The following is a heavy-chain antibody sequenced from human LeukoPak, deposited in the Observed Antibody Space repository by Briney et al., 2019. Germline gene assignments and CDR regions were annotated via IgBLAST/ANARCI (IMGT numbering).Heavy chain of an antibody. V-gene: IGHV4-61*09. CDR3: ARAGYLDTAMGYYYYYMDV. Sequence: SEALSLTCTVSGGSISSGSYCWSWIRQPAGKGLDWIGHIHTSGSTNYNPSLKSRVTISVDTSKNQFSLKLTSVTAADTAVYYCARAGYLDTAMGYYYYYMDVWGKGTTVTISS. CDR1: GGSISSGSYC. D-gene: IGHD5-18*01. CDR2: IHTSGST. J-gene: IGHJ6*03.